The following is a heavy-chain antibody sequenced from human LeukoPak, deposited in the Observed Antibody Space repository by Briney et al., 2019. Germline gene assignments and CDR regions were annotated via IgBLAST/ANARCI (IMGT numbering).Heavy chain of an antibody. D-gene: IGHD2-15*01. CDR3: VRETDCTGGSCYLSRWLDP. CDR1: GFTFSSYW. CDR2: INNDGSRT. J-gene: IGHJ5*02. V-gene: IGHV3-74*01. Sequence: PGGSLRLSCAASGFTFSSYWMHWVRHARGKGLVSVSRINNDGSRTTYADSVKGRFTISRDNAKNTVYLQMNNLRDEDTAVYYCVRETDCTGGSCYLSRWLDPWGQGTLVTVSS.